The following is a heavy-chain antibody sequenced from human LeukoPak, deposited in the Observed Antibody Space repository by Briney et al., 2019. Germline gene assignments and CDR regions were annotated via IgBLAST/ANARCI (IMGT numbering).Heavy chain of an antibody. J-gene: IGHJ4*02. D-gene: IGHD6-19*01. CDR1: GFTSSSYG. CDR2: IRYDGSNK. CDR3: AKDEASRIAVAGFFDY. V-gene: IGHV3-30*02. Sequence: PGGSLRLSCAASGFTSSSYGMHWVRQAPGKGLEWVAFIRYDGSNKYYADSVKGRFTISRDNSKNTLYLQMNSLRAEDTAVYYCAKDEASRIAVAGFFDYWGQGTLVTVSS.